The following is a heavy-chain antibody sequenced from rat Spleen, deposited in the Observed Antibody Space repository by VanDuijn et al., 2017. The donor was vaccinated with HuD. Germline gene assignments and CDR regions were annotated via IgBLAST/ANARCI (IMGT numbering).Heavy chain of an antibody. J-gene: IGHJ2*01. Sequence: EVQLVESGGGLVQPGRSLKLSCAASGFTFSDYNMAWVRQAPKKGLEWVATISYDGSSTYYRDSVKGRFTISRDNAKSTLYLQMDSLRSEDTATYYCARHASSYIYYFDYWGQGVMVTVSS. CDR3: ARHASSYIYYFDY. D-gene: IGHD1-2*01. V-gene: IGHV5-7*01. CDR1: GFTFSDYN. CDR2: ISYDGSST.